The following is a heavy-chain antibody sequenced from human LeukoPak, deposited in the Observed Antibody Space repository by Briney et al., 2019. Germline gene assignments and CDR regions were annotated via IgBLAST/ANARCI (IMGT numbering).Heavy chain of an antibody. V-gene: IGHV1-2*02. CDR3: ARGPTLGLDI. CDR2: INPNSGDT. CDR1: GYTFTAYY. Sequence: ASVKVSCRASGYTFTAYYIHWVRLAPGQGLEWMGWINPNSGDTTLLQRFQGRVTMTRDTSIITACMELSSLTSDDTGMYYCARGPTLGLDIWGQGTMVTVSS. J-gene: IGHJ3*02.